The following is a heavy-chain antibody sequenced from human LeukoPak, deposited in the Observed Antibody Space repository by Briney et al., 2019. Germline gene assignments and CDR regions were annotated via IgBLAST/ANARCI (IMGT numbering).Heavy chain of an antibody. V-gene: IGHV4-39*07. CDR2: IYYSGST. J-gene: IGHJ4*02. CDR1: GGSISSSSYY. D-gene: IGHD6-13*01. Sequence: SETLSLTCTVSGGSISSSSYYWGWIRQPPGKGPEWIGSIYYSGSTYYNPSLKSRVTISVDTSKNQFSLKLSSVTAADTAVYYCARDDGSSAYYFDYWGQGTLVTVSS. CDR3: ARDDGSSAYYFDY.